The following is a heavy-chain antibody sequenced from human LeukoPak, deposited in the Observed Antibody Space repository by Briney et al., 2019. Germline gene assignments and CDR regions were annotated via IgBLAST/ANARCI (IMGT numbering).Heavy chain of an antibody. J-gene: IGHJ5*02. CDR1: GGSVSSGSYY. CDR3: ARTGNWFDP. D-gene: IGHD3-10*01. Sequence: LETLSLTCTVSGGSVSSGSYYRSWIRQPPGKGLEWIGYIYYSGSTNYNPSLKSRVTISVDTSKNQFSLKLSSVTAADTAVYYCARTGNWFDPWGQGTLVTVSS. V-gene: IGHV4-61*01. CDR2: IYYSGST.